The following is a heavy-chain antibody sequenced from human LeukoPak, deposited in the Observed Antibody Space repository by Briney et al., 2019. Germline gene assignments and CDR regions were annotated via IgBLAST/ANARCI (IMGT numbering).Heavy chain of an antibody. V-gene: IGHV4-59*08. D-gene: IGHD6-19*01. Sequence: SETLSLTCTVSGVSMSSYYWSWIRQPPGKGLEWIGYIYYSGSTNHNPSFKSRATISIDPSKNQISLKVPSVTAADTAVYYCAGSVAGTLSEHFQHWGQGTLVSVSS. CDR2: IYYSGST. CDR3: AGSVAGTLSEHFQH. CDR1: GVSMSSYY. J-gene: IGHJ1*01.